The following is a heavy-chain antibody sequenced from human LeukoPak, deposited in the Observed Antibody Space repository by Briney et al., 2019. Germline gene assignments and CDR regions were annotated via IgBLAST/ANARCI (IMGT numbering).Heavy chain of an antibody. D-gene: IGHD3-22*01. CDR2: IWYDGSNK. J-gene: IGHJ4*02. CDR1: GFTFSSYG. Sequence: GRSLRLSCAASGFTFSSYGMHWVRQAPGKGLEWVAVIWYDGSNKYYADSVKGRFTISRDNAKNSLYLQMNSLRAEDTAVYYCARAGDYFDTSGYFYYFDYWGQGTLVTVSS. V-gene: IGHV3-33*01. CDR3: ARAGDYFDTSGYFYYFDY.